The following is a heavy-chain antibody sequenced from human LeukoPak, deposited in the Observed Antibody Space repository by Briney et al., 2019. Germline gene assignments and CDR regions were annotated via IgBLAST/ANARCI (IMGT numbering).Heavy chain of an antibody. CDR2: ISGSASRT. Sequence: GGSLRLSCVASGFTFRHFAMTWVRQAPGKGLERVSDISGSASRTNYADSVKGRFTISRDSSKDTVYLQMNSLRADDTATYYCAKGADYDFWSGYYHAFGMWGQGTMVTVSS. CDR1: GFTFRHFA. V-gene: IGHV3-23*01. CDR3: AKGADYDFWSGYYHAFGM. D-gene: IGHD3-3*01. J-gene: IGHJ3*02.